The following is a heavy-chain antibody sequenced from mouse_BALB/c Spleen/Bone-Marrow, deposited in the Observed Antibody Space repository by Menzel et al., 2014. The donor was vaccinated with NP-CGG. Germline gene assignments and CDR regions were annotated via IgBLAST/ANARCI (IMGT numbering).Heavy chain of an antibody. V-gene: IGHV1S22*01. CDR2: IYPGSGST. J-gene: IGHJ3*01. Sequence: LKQSGSELVRPGASVKLSCKASGYTFTSYLIHWVKQRPGQGLEWIGNIYPGSGSTNYDEKFKSKATLTVDTSSSTAYMQLSSLTSEDSAVYYRTRTYGNYPAWFAYWGQGTLVTVSA. CDR1: GYTFTSYL. CDR3: TRTYGNYPAWFAY. D-gene: IGHD2-1*01.